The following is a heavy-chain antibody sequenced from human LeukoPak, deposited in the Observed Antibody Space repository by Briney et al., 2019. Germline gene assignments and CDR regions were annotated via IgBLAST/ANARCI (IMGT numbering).Heavy chain of an antibody. CDR3: ARPRFRAVAATGAVDY. Sequence: GESLKISCKGSGYSFTSYWIAWVRQMPGKGLEWMGIIYPGDFDTRYSPSFQGQVTISADTSISPAYLQWGSLKASDTAMYYCARPRFRAVAATGAVDYWGQGTLVTVSS. V-gene: IGHV5-51*01. CDR1: GYSFTSYW. J-gene: IGHJ4*02. D-gene: IGHD2-15*01. CDR2: IYPGDFDT.